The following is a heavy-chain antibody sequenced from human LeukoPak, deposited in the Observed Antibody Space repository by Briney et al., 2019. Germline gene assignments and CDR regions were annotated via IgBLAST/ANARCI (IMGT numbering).Heavy chain of an antibody. CDR2: IYTSGST. CDR1: GGSISSYY. CDR3: ARDHGAPPKSYSSSWANAFDI. Sequence: PSETLSLTCTVSGGSISSYYWSWIRQPAGKGLEWIGRIYTSGSTNYNPSLKSRVTMSVDTSKNQFSLKLSSVTAADTAVYYCARDHGAPPKSYSSSWANAFDIWGQGTMVTVSS. D-gene: IGHD6-13*01. J-gene: IGHJ3*02. V-gene: IGHV4-4*07.